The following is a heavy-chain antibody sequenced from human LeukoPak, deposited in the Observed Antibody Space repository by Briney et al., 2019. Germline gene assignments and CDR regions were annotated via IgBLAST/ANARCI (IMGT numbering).Heavy chain of an antibody. CDR2: IRRKAYCGTT. V-gene: IGHV3-49*04. CDR3: LYYYDSSGYYLPDH. Sequence: GGSLRLSCTASGLTFCEYAMSWVRQAPGKGLEWVGVIRRKAYCGTTEYAASVKGRFTISRDDSKSIAYLQMNSLKSEDTAVYHCLYYYDSSGYYLPDHWGQGTLVTVSS. D-gene: IGHD3-22*01. CDR1: GLTFCEYA. J-gene: IGHJ4*02.